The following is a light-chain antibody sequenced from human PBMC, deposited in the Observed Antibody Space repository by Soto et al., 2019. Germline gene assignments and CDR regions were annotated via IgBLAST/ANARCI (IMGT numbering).Light chain of an antibody. V-gene: IGKV3-20*01. CDR2: GTS. Sequence: ETVLTQSPGTLSLSPGERATLSCRTSQTVSSTYLAWYQQKPGQAPRILIYGTSSRATGIPDRFSGGGSGRDFALTITRLEPEDFAVYYCQQYEWTTWTFGQGTKVEIK. J-gene: IGKJ1*01. CDR3: QQYEWTTWT. CDR1: QTVSSTY.